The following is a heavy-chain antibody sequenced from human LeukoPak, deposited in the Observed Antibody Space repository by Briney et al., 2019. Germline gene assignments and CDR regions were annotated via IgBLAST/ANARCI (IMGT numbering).Heavy chain of an antibody. J-gene: IGHJ1*01. CDR2: ITSGGDST. CDR3: ARSYTTSSVYYFHH. D-gene: IGHD6-6*01. Sequence: GGSLRLSCAASGFTFSIYAMSWVRQAPGKGLEWVSAITSGGDSTYYADPVKGRFTVSRDNSKNTLYLQMNSLRAEDAAEYLCARSYTTSSVYYFHHWGQGTLVTVSS. V-gene: IGHV3-23*01. CDR1: GFTFSIYA.